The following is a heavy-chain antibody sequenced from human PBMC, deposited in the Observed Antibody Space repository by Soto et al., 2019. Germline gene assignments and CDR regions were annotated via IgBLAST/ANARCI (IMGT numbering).Heavy chain of an antibody. V-gene: IGHV5-51*01. J-gene: IGHJ6*03. Sequence: GESLKISCQGSGYSFATYWIGWVRQMPGKGLEWMGIIYPGDSEIRYSPSFQGQVTISADKSINTAYLQWSSLKASDTAIYYCARHQYTYGFCCYMDVWGRGTTVTVSS. CDR3: ARHQYTYGFCCYMDV. CDR1: GYSFATYW. CDR2: IYPGDSEI. D-gene: IGHD5-18*01.